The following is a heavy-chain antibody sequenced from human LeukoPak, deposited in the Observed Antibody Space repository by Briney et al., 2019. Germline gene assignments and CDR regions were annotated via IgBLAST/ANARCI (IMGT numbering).Heavy chain of an antibody. CDR2: INPSGGST. CDR1: GYTFTSYY. CDR3: ARQEYCSGGSCYTWFDP. Sequence: ASVKVSCKASGYTFTSYYMHWVRQAPGQGLEWMGIINPSGGSTSYAQKFQGRVTMTRDTSTSTVYMELSSLKASDTAMYYCARQEYCSGGSCYTWFDPWGQGTLVTVSS. D-gene: IGHD2-15*01. J-gene: IGHJ5*02. V-gene: IGHV1-46*01.